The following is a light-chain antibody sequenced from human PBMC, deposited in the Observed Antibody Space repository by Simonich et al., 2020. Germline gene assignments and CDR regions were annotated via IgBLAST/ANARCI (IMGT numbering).Light chain of an antibody. J-gene: IGLJ3*02. CDR3: MIWHSSAWV. V-gene: IGLV5-45*01. Sequence: QAVLTQPASLSASPGASASLTCTLRSGNNVGTYRIYWYQQKPGSPPQYLLRYKSDSDKPQCSGVPLRFSCSKDASANAGILLISGLPSEDEADYYCMIWHSSAWVFGGGTKLTVL. CDR1: SGNNVGTYR. CDR2: YKSDSDK.